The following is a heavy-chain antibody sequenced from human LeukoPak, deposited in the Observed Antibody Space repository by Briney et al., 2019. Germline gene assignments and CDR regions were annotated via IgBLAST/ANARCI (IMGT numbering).Heavy chain of an antibody. Sequence: GGSLRLSCTASGFTFSSYSMNWVRQAPGKGLEWVSSISTSSSYIYYADSVKGRFTISRDNARNSLYLQMNTLRAEDTAVYYCARNLGSGSYYTYWGQGTLVTVSS. J-gene: IGHJ4*02. D-gene: IGHD3-10*01. CDR2: ISTSSSYI. CDR3: ARNLGSGSYYTY. V-gene: IGHV3-21*01. CDR1: GFTFSSYS.